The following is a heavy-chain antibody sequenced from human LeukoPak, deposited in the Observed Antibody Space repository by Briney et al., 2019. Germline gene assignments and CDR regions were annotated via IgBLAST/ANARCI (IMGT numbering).Heavy chain of an antibody. CDR3: AKVFSGYHSPPGY. Sequence: GGSLRLSCAASGFTFSSYAMSWVRQAPGKGLEWVSAISGSGGSTYHADSVKGRFTISRDNSKNTLYLQMNSLRAEDTAVYYCAKVFSGYHSPPGYWGQGTLVTVSS. CDR1: GFTFSSYA. CDR2: ISGSGGST. J-gene: IGHJ4*02. V-gene: IGHV3-23*01. D-gene: IGHD3-22*01.